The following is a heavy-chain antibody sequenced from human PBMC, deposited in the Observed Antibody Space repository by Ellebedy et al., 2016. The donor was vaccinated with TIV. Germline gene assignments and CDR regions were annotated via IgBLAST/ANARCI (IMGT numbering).Heavy chain of an antibody. V-gene: IGHV3-7*01. J-gene: IGHJ5*02. CDR1: GFSFRSYW. CDR2: IYQDGGVQ. CDR3: ARRGSYGDYAVQINSWFDT. D-gene: IGHD4-17*01. Sequence: GESLKISCAASGFSFRSYWMSWVRQAPGKGLEWVANIYQDGGVQYYVDSVKGRFTISRDNDDNSLFLQMNSLRAEDTAVYYCARRGSYGDYAVQINSWFDTWGRGTLVTVSS.